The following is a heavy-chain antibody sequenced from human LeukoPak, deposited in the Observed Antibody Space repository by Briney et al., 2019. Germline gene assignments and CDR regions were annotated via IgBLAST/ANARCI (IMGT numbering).Heavy chain of an antibody. CDR1: GFIFSTYG. D-gene: IGHD6-13*01. CDR3: AKGDTSTWYNVDY. J-gene: IGHJ4*02. CDR2: IRYDGTNE. Sequence: PGGSLRLSCAASGFIFSTYGMHWVRRAPGKGLEWVAFIRYDGTNEYYKDSVKGRFTISRDNSNNILYLQMSSLRAEDTAVYYCAKGDTSTWYNVDYWGQGILVTVSS. V-gene: IGHV3-30*02.